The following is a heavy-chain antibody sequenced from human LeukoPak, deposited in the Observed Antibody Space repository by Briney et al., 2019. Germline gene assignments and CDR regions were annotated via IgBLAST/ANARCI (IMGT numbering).Heavy chain of an antibody. V-gene: IGHV3-23*01. CDR2: IRGGDET. J-gene: IGHJ4*02. CDR3: AKANWVSNADSVW. CDR1: GFSFTNYA. Sequence: PGGSLRLSCAASGFSFTNYAMSWVRQAPARGPEWVSSIRGGDETFYADSVKGRVTLFRDDSRNTVYLQLNNLRVEDTAIYYCAKANWVSNADSVWWGQGTQVTVSS. D-gene: IGHD1-1*01.